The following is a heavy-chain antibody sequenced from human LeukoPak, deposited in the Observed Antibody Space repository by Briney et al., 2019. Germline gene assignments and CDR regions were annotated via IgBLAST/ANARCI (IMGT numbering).Heavy chain of an antibody. CDR3: ARDHGPYPPSNNGCAPTRTY. D-gene: IGHD5-12*01. V-gene: IGHV3-30*02. CDR2: IREDGSDK. CDR1: GYTFSRCG. J-gene: IGHJ4*02. Sequence: PGGSLRLSCGASGYTFSRCGMHWVRQAPGKGLEWVAYIREDGSDKYYGDTVKGRVTISRDTSTNTLYLQMNSLRADDMAVYYCARDHGPYPPSNNGCAPTRTYWGQGTLVTVSS.